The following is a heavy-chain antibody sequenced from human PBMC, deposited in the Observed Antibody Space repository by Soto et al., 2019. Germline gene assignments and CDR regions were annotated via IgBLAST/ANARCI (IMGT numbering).Heavy chain of an antibody. CDR2: IYYSGST. D-gene: IGHD3-3*01. CDR3: ARHPEYDFWSGPRSNWFDP. J-gene: IGHJ5*02. Sequence: QLQLQESGPGLVKPSETLSLTCTVSGGSISSSSYYWGWIRQPPGKGLEWIGSIYYSGSTYYNPSLKSRVTISVDTSKNQFSLKLSAVPAADTAVYYCARHPEYDFWSGPRSNWFDPWGQGTLVTVSS. V-gene: IGHV4-39*01. CDR1: GGSISSSSYY.